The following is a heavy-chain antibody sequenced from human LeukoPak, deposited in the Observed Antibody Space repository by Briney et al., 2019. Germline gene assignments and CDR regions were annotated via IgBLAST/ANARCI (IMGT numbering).Heavy chain of an antibody. CDR1: GGSFSGYY. CDR3: ARMPRPGNQWSNGFDI. V-gene: IGHV4-34*01. D-gene: IGHD1-14*01. Sequence: PSETLSPTCAVYGGSFSGYYWSWIRHPPGKGLEWIGEINQSVSNNYNPSLKSRVTISVETSKNQFSLKLTSVTVADPAVYSCARMPRPGNQWSNGFDIWGQGTMVSVSS. J-gene: IGHJ3*02. CDR2: INQSVSN.